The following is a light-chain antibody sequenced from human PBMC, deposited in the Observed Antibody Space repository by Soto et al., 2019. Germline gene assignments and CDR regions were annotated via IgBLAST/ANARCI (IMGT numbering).Light chain of an antibody. CDR1: SSNIGSHF. J-gene: IGLJ1*01. CDR2: RNN. V-gene: IGLV1-47*01. CDR3: AAWDDSLSGLCF. Sequence: QSVLTQTPSASGTPGQRVTISCSGSSSNIGSHFVYWYQQLPGTAPKLLIYRNNQRPSGVPDRFSGSKSGTSASLAISGLRSEDEADYYCAAWDDSLSGLCFFGTGTKVTVL.